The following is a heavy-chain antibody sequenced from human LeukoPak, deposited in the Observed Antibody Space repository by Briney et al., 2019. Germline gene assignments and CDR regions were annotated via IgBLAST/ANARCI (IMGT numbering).Heavy chain of an antibody. D-gene: IGHD5-18*01. CDR3: ARSTAHAFDI. J-gene: IGHJ3*02. CDR2: ISGSSSYI. V-gene: IGHV3-21*01. CDR1: GFTFSSYT. Sequence: GGSLRLSCAASGFTFSSYTMNWVRQAPGKGLEWVSSISGSSSYIYYADSVKGRFTISRDSAKNSLSLQMNSLRAEDTAVYYCARSTAHAFDIWGQGTMVTVSS.